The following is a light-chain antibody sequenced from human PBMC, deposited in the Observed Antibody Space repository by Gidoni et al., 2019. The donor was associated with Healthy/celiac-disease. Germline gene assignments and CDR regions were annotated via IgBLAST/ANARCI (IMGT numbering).Light chain of an antibody. V-gene: IGKV1-39*01. J-gene: IGKJ4*01. CDR1: QSISSY. CDR3: QQSYSTPT. Sequence: DIQLTPSPSSLSASVGDRVTITCRASQSISSYLNWYQQKQGKAPKLLLYAASSLQSGVPSRFSGSGSGTDFTLTISSLQPEDFATYYCQQSYSTPTFGGGTKVEIK. CDR2: AAS.